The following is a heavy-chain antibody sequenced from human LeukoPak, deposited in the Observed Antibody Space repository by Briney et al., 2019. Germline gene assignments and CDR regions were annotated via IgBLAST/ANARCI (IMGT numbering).Heavy chain of an antibody. CDR1: GFTSGDYT. CDR3: TREWELPGSDFDY. Sequence: GGSLRLSCTASGFTSGDYTMNWFRQAPGKGLEWVGFIRSKDYGGTTEYAASVKDRFSISRDDSKCIAYLQMNSLKTEDTAVYYCTREWELPGSDFDYWGQGTLVTVSS. J-gene: IGHJ4*02. CDR2: IRSKDYGGTT. V-gene: IGHV3-49*03. D-gene: IGHD1-26*01.